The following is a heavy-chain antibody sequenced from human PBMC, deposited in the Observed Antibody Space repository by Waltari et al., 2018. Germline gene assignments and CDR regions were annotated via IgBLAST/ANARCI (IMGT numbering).Heavy chain of an antibody. V-gene: IGHV3-7*01. CDR2: IKQDGSEK. D-gene: IGHD4-17*01. Sequence: EVQLVESGGGLVQPGGSLRLSCAASGFTFSSYWLGWVRQAPGKGLEWVANIKQDGSEKYYVDSVKGRFTISRDNAKNSLYLQMNSLRAEDTAVYYCAREGVTINRYFDLWGRGTLVTVSS. J-gene: IGHJ2*01. CDR3: AREGVTINRYFDL. CDR1: GFTFSSYW.